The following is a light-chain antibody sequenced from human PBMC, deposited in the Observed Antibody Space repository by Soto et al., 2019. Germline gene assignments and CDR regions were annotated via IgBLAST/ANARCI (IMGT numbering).Light chain of an antibody. V-gene: IGKV3-20*01. J-gene: IGKJ1*01. CDR1: QSVSGGS. CDR2: GAS. CDR3: QQYGISPRT. Sequence: EIVLTQSPGTLSLSPGERATLSCRASQSVSGGSLAWYQQRPGQAPRLLIYGASSRATGIPDRFSGSGSGTDFTFTITRMEPEDFAVYYCQQYGISPRTFGQGTKVEIK.